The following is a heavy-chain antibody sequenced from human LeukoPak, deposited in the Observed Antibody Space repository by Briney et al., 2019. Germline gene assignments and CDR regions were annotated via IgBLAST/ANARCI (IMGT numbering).Heavy chain of an antibody. D-gene: IGHD4-17*01. Sequence: GRSLRLSCAASGFTFNTYGMHWVRQAPGKGLEWVAFISYDASNKYHADAVRGRFTISRDNSKNTLYLQMNNLRAEDTAMFYCAKDQGGYGDSYFDFWGQGTLVSVSS. J-gene: IGHJ4*02. V-gene: IGHV3-30*18. CDR3: AKDQGGYGDSYFDF. CDR2: ISYDASNK. CDR1: GFTFNTYG.